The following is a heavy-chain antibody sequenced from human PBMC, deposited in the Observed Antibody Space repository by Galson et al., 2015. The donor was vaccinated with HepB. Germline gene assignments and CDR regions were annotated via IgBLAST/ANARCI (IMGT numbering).Heavy chain of an antibody. CDR2: IYLLDSRT. D-gene: IGHD2-2*01. CDR1: GYMFTYYW. CDR3: ARHKYSTSLNDALEI. Sequence: QSGAEVKEPGESLRISCEGSGYMFTYYWIAWVRQMPGRGLEWMGAIYLLDSRTRYSPSFEGHVTIPADKSIKTAYLQWSSLKASDSGIYYCARHKYSTSLNDALEIWGRGTMVTVSS. V-gene: IGHV5-51*01. J-gene: IGHJ3*02.